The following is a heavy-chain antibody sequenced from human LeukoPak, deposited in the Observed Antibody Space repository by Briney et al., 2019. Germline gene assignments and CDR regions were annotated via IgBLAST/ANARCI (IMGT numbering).Heavy chain of an antibody. Sequence: KPSETLSLTCTVSGGSISSYYWNWIRQPPGKGLEWIGYIFYSGRTNYNPSLESRVTISVDTSKNWFSLRLNSVTAADTAMYYCAKSGGYGLIDYWGQGTRVTVSS. J-gene: IGHJ4*02. CDR3: AKSGGYGLIDY. CDR2: IFYSGRT. D-gene: IGHD1-26*01. V-gene: IGHV4-59*08. CDR1: GGSISSYY.